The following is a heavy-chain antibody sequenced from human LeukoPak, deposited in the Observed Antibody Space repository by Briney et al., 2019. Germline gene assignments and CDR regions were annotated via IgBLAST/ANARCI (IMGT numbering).Heavy chain of an antibody. Sequence: SSVKVSCKAAGGTFTSYAISWVRQAPGQGLGWMGRIIPIFGIANYAQKFQGRGTITASKSTSTAYMALSSLRSADTAVYYCASAAAYKSRYFFYGMDVWGQGTTVTVSS. V-gene: IGHV1-69*04. D-gene: IGHD6-13*01. CDR3: ASAAAYKSRYFFYGMDV. CDR2: IIPIFGIA. J-gene: IGHJ6*02. CDR1: GGTFTSYA.